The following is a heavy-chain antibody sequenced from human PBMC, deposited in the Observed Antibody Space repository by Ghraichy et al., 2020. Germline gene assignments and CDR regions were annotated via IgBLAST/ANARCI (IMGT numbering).Heavy chain of an antibody. Sequence: QTLSLTCAVSGGSFRGYFWSWIRQPPGKGLEWIGEIDHIGSTNFNPSLRGRVTISLDTSRSQFSLRLNFLTAADTALYFCARGGYNWQHPYFDPWGQGTLVTVSS. CDR2: IDHIGST. V-gene: IGHV4-34*01. J-gene: IGHJ5*02. D-gene: IGHD1-20*01. CDR3: ARGGYNWQHPYFDP. CDR1: GGSFRGYF.